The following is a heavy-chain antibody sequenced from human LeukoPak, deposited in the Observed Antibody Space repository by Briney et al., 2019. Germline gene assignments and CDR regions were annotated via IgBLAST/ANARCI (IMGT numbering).Heavy chain of an antibody. CDR3: ARDGSHYYDSSGYSRGYNWFDP. CDR2: IYYSGST. CDR1: GGSISSGDYY. D-gene: IGHD3-22*01. J-gene: IGHJ5*02. Sequence: SETLSLTCTVSGGSISSGDYYWSWIRQPPGKGLEWIGYIYYSGSTYYNPSLKSRVTISVDTSKNQFSLKLSSVTAADTAVYYCARDGSHYYDSSGYSRGYNWFDPWGQGTLVTVSS. V-gene: IGHV4-30-4*01.